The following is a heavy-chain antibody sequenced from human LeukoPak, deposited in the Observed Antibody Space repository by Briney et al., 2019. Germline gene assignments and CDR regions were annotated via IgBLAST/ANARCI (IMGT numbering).Heavy chain of an antibody. CDR3: ARRQYYDSSGLWYYFDY. CDR2: IYYSGST. Sequence: SETLSLTCTVSGGSLNGYYWSWIRQPPGKGLEWIGFIYYSGSTRYNPSLKSRVTISVDTSKNQISLKLSSVTAADTAVYYCARRQYYDSSGLWYYFDYWGQGSLVTVSS. V-gene: IGHV4-59*08. CDR1: GGSLNGYY. J-gene: IGHJ4*02. D-gene: IGHD3-22*01.